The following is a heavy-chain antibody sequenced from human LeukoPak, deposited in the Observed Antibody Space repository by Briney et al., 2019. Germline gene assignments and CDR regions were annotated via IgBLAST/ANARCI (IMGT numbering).Heavy chain of an antibody. CDR3: AREDSSSPSPHFDY. D-gene: IGHD6-6*01. Sequence: GGSLRLSCAASGFTFSSYWMSWVRQAPRKGLEWVANIKQDGSEKYYVDSVKGRFTISRDNAKNSLYLQMNSLRAEDTAVYYCAREDSSSPSPHFDYWGQGTLVTVSS. J-gene: IGHJ4*02. V-gene: IGHV3-7*01. CDR2: IKQDGSEK. CDR1: GFTFSSYW.